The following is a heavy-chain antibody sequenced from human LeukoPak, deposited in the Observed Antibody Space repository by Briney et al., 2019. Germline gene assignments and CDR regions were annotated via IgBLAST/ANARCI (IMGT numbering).Heavy chain of an antibody. J-gene: IGHJ6*02. CDR2: INPNSGGT. CDR1: GYTFTGYY. V-gene: IGHV1-2*04. Sequence: ASVKVSCKASGYTFTGYYMHWVRQAPGQGLEWMGWINPNSGGTNYAQKFQGWVTMTRDTSISTAYMELSRLRSDDTAVYYCAREPSMVRGVKSYYYGMDVWGQGTTVTVSS. D-gene: IGHD3-10*01. CDR3: AREPSMVRGVKSYYYGMDV.